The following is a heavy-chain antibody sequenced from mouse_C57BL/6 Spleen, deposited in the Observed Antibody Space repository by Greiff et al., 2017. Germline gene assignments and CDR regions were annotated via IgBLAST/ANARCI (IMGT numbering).Heavy chain of an antibody. CDR3: ARPILISTVVATDAMDY. CDR1: EFAFRYYE. V-gene: IGHV5-17*01. D-gene: IGHD1-1*01. J-gene: IGHJ4*01. Sequence: EVQLVESGGGLVQPGGSLKLSCAASEFAFRYYEMPWVRQAPEKGLEWVAYISSDSSTIYYADTLKGRFTISRDNAKNTLFLQMTSLRSEDTAMYYCARPILISTVVATDAMDYWGQGTSVTVSS. CDR2: ISSDSSTI.